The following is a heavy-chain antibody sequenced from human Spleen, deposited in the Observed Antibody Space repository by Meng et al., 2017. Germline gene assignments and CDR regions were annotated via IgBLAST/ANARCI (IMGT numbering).Heavy chain of an antibody. V-gene: IGHV3-66*01. J-gene: IGHJ5*02. Sequence: VQLVKSGGGLVQPGGPLRLSCSASGFTVSNNYMSWVRQAPGKGLEWVAYIDSGGNTFYADSVKGRFIISRDNSKNTLSLQMNSLRAEDTAVYYCARSDWFDPWGQGTLVTVSS. CDR2: IDSGGNT. CDR1: GFTVSNNY. CDR3: ARSDWFDP.